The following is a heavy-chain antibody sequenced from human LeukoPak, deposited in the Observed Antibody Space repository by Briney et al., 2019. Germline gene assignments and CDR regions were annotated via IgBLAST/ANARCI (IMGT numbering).Heavy chain of an antibody. CDR1: GGSISSGDYY. CDR3: ARAGPTVPYYGMDV. CDR2: IYYSGST. V-gene: IGHV4-30-4*01. Sequence: SETLSLTCTVSGGSISSGDYYWSWIRQPPGKGLEWIGYIYYSGSTYYNPSLKSRVTISVDTSKNQFSLKLSSVTAADTAVYYCARAGPTVPYYGMDVWGQGTTVTVSS. J-gene: IGHJ6*02. D-gene: IGHD4-17*01.